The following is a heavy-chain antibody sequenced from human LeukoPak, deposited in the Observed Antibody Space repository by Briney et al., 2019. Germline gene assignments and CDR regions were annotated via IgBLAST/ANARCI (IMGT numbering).Heavy chain of an antibody. D-gene: IGHD6-19*01. Sequence: GGSLRLSCAASGFTFSNYAMNWVRQAPGKGLEWVSVIGGSGVSTYYADSVKGRFTISRDNSKNTLYLQMNSLRADDTAVYYCANRGSSGWRPFDHWGPGTQVTVSS. CDR2: IGGSGVST. J-gene: IGHJ4*02. V-gene: IGHV3-23*01. CDR1: GFTFSNYA. CDR3: ANRGSSGWRPFDH.